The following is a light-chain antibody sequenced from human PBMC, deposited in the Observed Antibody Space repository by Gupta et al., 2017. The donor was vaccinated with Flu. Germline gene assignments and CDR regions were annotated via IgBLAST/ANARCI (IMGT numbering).Light chain of an antibody. Sequence: EIVMTQSPATLSVSPGERATLSCRASQSVSSNLAWYQQKPGQAPRLLIYGASTRATGIPARFSGSGSGTEFTLTISSRQSEDFAVYYCQQDNNWITFGQGTRLEIK. CDR3: QQDNNWIT. J-gene: IGKJ5*01. V-gene: IGKV3-15*01. CDR2: GAS. CDR1: QSVSSN.